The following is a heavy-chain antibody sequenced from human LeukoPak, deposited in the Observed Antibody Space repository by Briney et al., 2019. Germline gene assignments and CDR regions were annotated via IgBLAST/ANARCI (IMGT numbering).Heavy chain of an antibody. Sequence: PGGFLRLSCAASGFTFSSYGMHWVRQAPGKGLEWVAFTRYDGSNKYYADSVKGRFTISRDNSKNTLYLQMNSLRAEDTAVYYCAKENYSSSWHADYWGQGTLVTVSS. D-gene: IGHD6-13*01. V-gene: IGHV3-30*02. CDR1: GFTFSSYG. J-gene: IGHJ4*02. CDR2: TRYDGSNK. CDR3: AKENYSSSWHADY.